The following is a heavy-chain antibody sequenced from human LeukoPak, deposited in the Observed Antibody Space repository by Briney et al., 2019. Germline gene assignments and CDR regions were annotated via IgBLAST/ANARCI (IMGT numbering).Heavy chain of an antibody. V-gene: IGHV4-31*11. Sequence: PSETPSLTCAVSGGSISSGSYWWSWIRQHPERGLEWIGYHYYSGNTYYNPSLKSRVSISVDTSKNQLSLTLTSVTAADTAVYYCARGHRTSSAYHCNAMDVWGQGTTVTVSS. CDR2: HYYSGNT. CDR1: GGSISSGSYW. J-gene: IGHJ6*02. CDR3: ARGHRTSSAYHCNAMDV. D-gene: IGHD2-8*01.